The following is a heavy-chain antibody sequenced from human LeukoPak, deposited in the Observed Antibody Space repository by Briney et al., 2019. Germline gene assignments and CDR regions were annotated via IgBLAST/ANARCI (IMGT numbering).Heavy chain of an antibody. J-gene: IGHJ6*02. CDR3: ARQDYGDYGYYYYGMDV. Sequence: GGSLRLSRTASGFPFQSYWMNWVRQAPGKGLELVANINADGSDKYFMDSVKGRFSISRDNANNRLYLQMTSLRAEDTAVYYCARQDYGDYGYYYYGMDVWGQGTTVTVSS. V-gene: IGHV3-7*01. D-gene: IGHD4-17*01. CDR2: INADGSDK. CDR1: GFPFQSYW.